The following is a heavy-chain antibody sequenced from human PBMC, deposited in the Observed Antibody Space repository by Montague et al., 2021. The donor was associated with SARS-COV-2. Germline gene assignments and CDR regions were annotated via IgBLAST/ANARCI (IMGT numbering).Heavy chain of an antibody. CDR3: ARRIYGSDAFAI. CDR2: IYHSGST. Sequence: SETLSLTCTVSGGSISSYYWSCIRQPPGKGLEWIGYIYHSGSTNYNPSHKSRVTISLDTSKNQFSLKLNSVAAADTAVDYCARRIYGSDAFAIWGQGTMVTVSS. J-gene: IGHJ3*02. CDR1: GGSISSYY. D-gene: IGHD3-10*01. V-gene: IGHV4-59*01.